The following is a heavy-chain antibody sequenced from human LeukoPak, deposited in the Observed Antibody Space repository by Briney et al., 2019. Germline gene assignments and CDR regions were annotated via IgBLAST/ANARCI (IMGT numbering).Heavy chain of an antibody. Sequence: PSETLSLTCTVSGGSISGYYWSWIRQPPGKGLEWIGYIYYSGSTDYNPSLKSRVTISVDTSKNQFSLKLSSVTAADTAVYYCARHPYPIWGQGTLVTVSS. J-gene: IGHJ4*02. D-gene: IGHD2-2*02. CDR2: IYYSGST. CDR3: ARHPYPI. CDR1: GGSISGYY. V-gene: IGHV4-59*08.